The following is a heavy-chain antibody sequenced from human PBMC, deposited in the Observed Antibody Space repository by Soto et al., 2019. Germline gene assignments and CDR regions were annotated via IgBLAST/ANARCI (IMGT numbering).Heavy chain of an antibody. J-gene: IGHJ5*02. D-gene: IGHD2-2*01. Sequence: SETLSLTCTVSGDSFSNYYCNWVRKSAGKGLEWIGRIYPTGSTTYNPSLKSRLTMSVDTSKNQFSLRLTSMTAADTAVYYCATGRSEVVPGAMDTWGRGTLVTVYS. V-gene: IGHV4-4*07. CDR2: IYPTGST. CDR1: GDSFSNYY. CDR3: ATGRSEVVPGAMDT.